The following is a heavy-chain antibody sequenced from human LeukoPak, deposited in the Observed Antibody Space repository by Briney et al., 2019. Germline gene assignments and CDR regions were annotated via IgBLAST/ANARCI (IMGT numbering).Heavy chain of an antibody. Sequence: GGSLRLSCAASGFTFSSYAMSWVRQAPGKGLEWVSAISGSGGSTYYADSVKGRFTISRDNAKNSLYLQMNSLRAEDTAVYYCARDPVPIFGVVTKTPGAYWGQGTLVTVSS. D-gene: IGHD3-3*01. V-gene: IGHV3-23*01. CDR3: ARDPVPIFGVVTKTPGAY. CDR2: ISGSGGST. J-gene: IGHJ4*02. CDR1: GFTFSSYA.